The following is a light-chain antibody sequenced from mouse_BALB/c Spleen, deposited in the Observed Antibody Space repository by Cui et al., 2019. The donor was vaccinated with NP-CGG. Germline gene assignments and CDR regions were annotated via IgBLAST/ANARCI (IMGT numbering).Light chain of an antibody. CDR3: ALWYSNHWV. V-gene: IGLV1*01. J-gene: IGLJ1*01. CDR1: TGAVTTTNY. Sequence: QAVVTQESALTTSPGETVTLPCRSSTGAVTTTNYANWVQEKPDHLFTGLIGGTNNRAPGVPARFSGSLIGDKAALTIAGPQTEDETIYFCALWYSNHWVFGGGTKLTVL. CDR2: GTN.